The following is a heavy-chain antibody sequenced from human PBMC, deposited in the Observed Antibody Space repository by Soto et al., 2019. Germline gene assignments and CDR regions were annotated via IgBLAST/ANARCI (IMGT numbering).Heavy chain of an antibody. CDR2: IVPLLGTA. CDR1: GGTFSTSG. V-gene: IGHV1-69*01. J-gene: IGHJ4*02. D-gene: IGHD6-19*01. Sequence: HVHLVQSGAGVKKPGSSVKVSCKASGGTFSTSGIRWVRQAPGQGREWVGRIVPLLGTANYAQRFQGRVTITSDESTSTAYMELISMRSEDTAVYYCAREYSSGWSGYWGQRPLVAVSS. CDR3: AREYSSGWSGY.